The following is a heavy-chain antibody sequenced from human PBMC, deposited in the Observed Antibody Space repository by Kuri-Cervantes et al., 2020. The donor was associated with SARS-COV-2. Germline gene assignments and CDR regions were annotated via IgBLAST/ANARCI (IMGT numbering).Heavy chain of an antibody. CDR2: TLYSGSP. V-gene: IGHV4-30-4*01. CDR3: ARDLREDAFDI. J-gene: IGHJ3*02. CDR1: GDSMDSVYYY. Sequence: SETLSLTCIVSGDSMDSVYYYWSWIRQPPGKGLEWIGYTLYSGSPYYNPSLKSRLSISVDTSKKQFSLNLGSVTVADTAVYYCARDLREDAFDIWGQGTMVTVSS.